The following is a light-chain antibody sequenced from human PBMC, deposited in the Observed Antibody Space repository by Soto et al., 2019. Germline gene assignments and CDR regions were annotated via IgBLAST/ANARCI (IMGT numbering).Light chain of an antibody. V-gene: IGKV2-28*01. J-gene: IGKJ5*01. CDR1: QSLLHYNGYNY. CDR3: LQALQTPPT. CDR2: LGS. Sequence: DIVMTQSPLSLPVTPGEPASISCRSSQSLLHYNGYNYLDWYLQKPGQSPQLLIYLGSNRASGVTDRLSGSGSGTDFTLKISRVEAEYVGVYYCLQALQTPPTFGQGTRLEIK.